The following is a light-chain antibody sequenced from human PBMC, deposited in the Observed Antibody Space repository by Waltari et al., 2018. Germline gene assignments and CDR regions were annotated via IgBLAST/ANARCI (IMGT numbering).Light chain of an antibody. CDR2: GAS. V-gene: IGKV3-15*01. CDR3: QQYFTTPLT. CDR1: QRVRSN. Sequence: EIVMTQSPATLSVSPGERATLSCRASQRVRSNLAWYQQKPGQAPRLLVYGASTRATGVPARFSGSGSGTEFTLTISGLQAEDVAVYYCQQYFTTPLTFGGGTKVEI. J-gene: IGKJ4*01.